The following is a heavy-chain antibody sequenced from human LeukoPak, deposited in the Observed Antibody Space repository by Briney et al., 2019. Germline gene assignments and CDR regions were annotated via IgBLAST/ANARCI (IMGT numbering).Heavy chain of an antibody. CDR1: GGTFSTSG. CDR3: ARDAVDCGGDCFTYWYFDL. CDR2: AVPIFGTT. D-gene: IGHD2-21*02. Sequence: SVKVSCKASGGTFSTSGISWVRQAPGQGLEWMGGAVPIFGTTHYAQKFQGRVTITTDESTSTAYMELSSLRSEDTAVYYCARDAVDCGGDCFTYWYFDLWGRGTLVTVSS. V-gene: IGHV1-69*05. J-gene: IGHJ2*01.